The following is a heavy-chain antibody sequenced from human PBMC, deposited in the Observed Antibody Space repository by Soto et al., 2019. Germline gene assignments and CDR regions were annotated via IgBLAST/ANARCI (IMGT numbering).Heavy chain of an antibody. CDR1: GYTFSSYP. D-gene: IGHD2-21*02. V-gene: IGHV1-46*03. J-gene: IGHJ4*01. Sequence: ASVKVSCKASGYTFSSYPIHWVRQAPGQGLEWMGTINPSGGHTTYAQKFLGRVTMTRDSSTSTLYMELTSLRFEDTAVYYCARGGHVVVVTAAFDYWG. CDR3: ARGGHVVVVTAAFDY. CDR2: INPSGGHT.